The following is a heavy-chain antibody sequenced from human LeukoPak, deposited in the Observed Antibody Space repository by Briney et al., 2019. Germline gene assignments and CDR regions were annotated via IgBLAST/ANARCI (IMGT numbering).Heavy chain of an antibody. CDR1: GGSISSGGYS. CDR3: ARIRNCSSTSCYTGYFDY. D-gene: IGHD2-2*02. V-gene: IGHV4-30-2*01. CDR2: IYHSGST. Sequence: PSETLSLTCAVSGGSISSGGYSWSWIRQPPGKGLEWIGYIYHSGSTYYNPSLKSRVTISVDRSKNQFSLKLSSVTAADTAVYYCARIRNCSSTSCYTGYFDYWGQGTLVTVSS. J-gene: IGHJ4*02.